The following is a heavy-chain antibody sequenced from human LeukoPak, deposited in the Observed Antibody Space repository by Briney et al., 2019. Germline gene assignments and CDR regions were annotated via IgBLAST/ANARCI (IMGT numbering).Heavy chain of an antibody. J-gene: IGHJ4*02. CDR3: AKKDSSAYYRPLDY. D-gene: IGHD3-22*01. V-gene: IGHV3-23*01. CDR1: GFTFSSDA. Sequence: GGSLRLSCAASGFTFSSDAMSWVRQAPGKGLEWIAAISGSGGASFYADSVKGRLTISRDNSKNTLYLQMSSLRAEDTATYYCAKKDSSAYYRPLDYWGQGTLVTVSS. CDR2: ISGSGGAS.